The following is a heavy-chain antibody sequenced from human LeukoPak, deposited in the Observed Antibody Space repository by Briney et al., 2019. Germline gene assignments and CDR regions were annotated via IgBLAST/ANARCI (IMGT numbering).Heavy chain of an antibody. CDR1: GFTFSSYW. J-gene: IGHJ4*02. CDR2: INSDGGAT. CDR3: AREGSLPDY. Sequence: GGSLRLSCAASGFTFSSYWMHWVRQAPGKGLVWVSRINSDGGATSYADSVQGRFTISRDNAKNTLYPQMNSLRAEDTAVYYCAREGSLPDYWGQGTLVTVSS. V-gene: IGHV3-74*01.